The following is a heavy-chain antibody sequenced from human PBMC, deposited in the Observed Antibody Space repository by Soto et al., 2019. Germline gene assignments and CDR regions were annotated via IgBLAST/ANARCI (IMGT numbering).Heavy chain of an antibody. Sequence: PVGSLRLSCAAFGFKISSSSMNWVRQAPGRGLEWVAYISDSGSNTLYADSVRGRFTISRDNSKSTLYLQMDSLIIDDTAVYYCARDVGTQLDFWSTSGMDVWGQGTTVTVSS. CDR3: ARDVGTQLDFWSTSGMDV. CDR2: ISDSGSNT. J-gene: IGHJ6*02. V-gene: IGHV3-48*01. CDR1: GFKISSSS. D-gene: IGHD3-3*01.